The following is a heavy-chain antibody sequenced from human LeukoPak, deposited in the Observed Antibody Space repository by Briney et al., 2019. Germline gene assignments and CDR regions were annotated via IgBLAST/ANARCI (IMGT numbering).Heavy chain of an antibody. CDR1: GGSVRDNY. CDR2: VYTGGSP. Sequence: SETLSLTCTVSGGSVRDNYWSWIRQPPGKGLEWIGRVYTGGSPNYNSSPKSRVALSLDTSKNQFSMNLSSVSAADTAVYFCARGSSFSGFDYWGQGALVTVSS. V-gene: IGHV4-4*07. D-gene: IGHD1-26*01. J-gene: IGHJ4*02. CDR3: ARGSSFSGFDY.